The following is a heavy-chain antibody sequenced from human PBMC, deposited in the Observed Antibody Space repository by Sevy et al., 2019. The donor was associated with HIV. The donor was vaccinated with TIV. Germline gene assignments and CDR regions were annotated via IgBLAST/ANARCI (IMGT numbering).Heavy chain of an antibody. Sequence: GGFLRLSCAASGFTFSSHGMHCVRQAPGKGLEWVAVMSYDGSYKSYGDSVKGRFTISRDDSKNTLYLQMNSLRPEDTAMYYCARDSGYSINWYPAYWGQGTLVTVSS. J-gene: IGHJ4*02. V-gene: IGHV3-30*03. CDR1: GFTFSSHG. D-gene: IGHD6-13*01. CDR3: ARDSGYSINWYPAY. CDR2: MSYDGSYK.